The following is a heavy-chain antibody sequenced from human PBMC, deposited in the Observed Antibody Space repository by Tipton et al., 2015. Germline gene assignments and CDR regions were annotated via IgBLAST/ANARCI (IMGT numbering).Heavy chain of an antibody. J-gene: IGHJ6*02. D-gene: IGHD2-15*01. Sequence: QLVQSGGGLIHPGGSLRLSCAASGFIVRNNYMSWVRQAPGKGLEWVANIKQDGSEKYYVDSVKGRFTISRDNAKNSLYLQMNSLRAEDTAVYYCARFDCSGGNCYSDGMDVWGQGTTVTVSS. CDR1: GFIVRNNY. CDR3: ARFDCSGGNCYSDGMDV. CDR2: IKQDGSEK. V-gene: IGHV3-7*01.